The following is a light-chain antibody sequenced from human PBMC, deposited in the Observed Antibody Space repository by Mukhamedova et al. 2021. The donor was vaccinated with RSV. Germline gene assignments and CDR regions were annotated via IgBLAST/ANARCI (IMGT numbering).Light chain of an antibody. Sequence: RAILSCRAGQSISSNLGWYQQKPGQAPRLLIYGASTRATDVPARFSGSGSGTEFTLTISSLQSEDFAVDYCQQYHHWLVPFGGGT. CDR2: GAS. CDR3: QQYHHWLVP. J-gene: IGKJ4*01. V-gene: IGKV3-15*01. CDR1: QSISSN.